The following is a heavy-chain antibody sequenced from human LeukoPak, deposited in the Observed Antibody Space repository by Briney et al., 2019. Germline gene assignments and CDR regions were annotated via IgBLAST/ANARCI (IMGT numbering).Heavy chain of an antibody. D-gene: IGHD4-17*01. J-gene: IGHJ3*02. CDR2: TRNKANSYTT. CDR1: GFTFSDHY. CDR3: ARGSTVRADDAFDI. Sequence: GGSLRLSCAASGFTFSDHYMDWVRQAPGKGLEWVGRTRNKANSYTTEYAASVKGRFTIPRDDSKNSLYLQMNSLKTEDTAVYYCARGSTVRADDAFDIWGQGTMVTVSS. V-gene: IGHV3-72*01.